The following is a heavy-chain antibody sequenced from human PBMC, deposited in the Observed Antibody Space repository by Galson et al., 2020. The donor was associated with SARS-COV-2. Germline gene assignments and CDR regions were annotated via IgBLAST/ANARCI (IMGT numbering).Heavy chain of an antibody. D-gene: IGHD3-10*01. CDR2: IWYDGSNK. CDR1: GFTFSSYG. V-gene: IGHV3-33*01. CDR3: ARDLGIWFGELFEDY. J-gene: IGHJ4*02. Sequence: GESLKISCAAPGFTFSSYGMHWVRQAPGKGLEWVAVIWYDGSNKYYADSVKGRFPISRDNSKNTLYLQMNSLRAEETAVYYCARDLGIWFGELFEDYWGQGTLVTVSS.